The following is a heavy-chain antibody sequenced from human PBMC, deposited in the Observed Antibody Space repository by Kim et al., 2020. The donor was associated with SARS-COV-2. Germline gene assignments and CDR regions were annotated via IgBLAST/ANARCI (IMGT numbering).Heavy chain of an antibody. J-gene: IGHJ4*02. CDR2: INPNSGDT. CDR1: GYTFTGHY. Sequence: ASVKVSCKASGYTFTGHYIHWVRQAPGQGPEWMGRINPNSGDTDYAQNFQGRVTMTRDTSITTAYMELSSLRYDDTAVYFCARGPGGNRFGASHSDYWGQGSLITVSS. D-gene: IGHD2-15*01. V-gene: IGHV1-2*06. CDR3: ARGPGGNRFGASHSDY.